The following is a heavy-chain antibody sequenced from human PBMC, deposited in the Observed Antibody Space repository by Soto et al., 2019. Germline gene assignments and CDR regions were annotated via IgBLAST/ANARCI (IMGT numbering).Heavy chain of an antibody. D-gene: IGHD3-22*01. V-gene: IGHV3-23*01. Sequence: ESGGGLVQPGGSLRLSCAASGFTINTYAMTWVRQAPGKGLEWVSSISGSGGSTYYADSVKGRFTSSRDNSKNTLYLQMSSLRAEDTAVYYCAKPPHYYDSSGYQHWGQGTLVTVSS. CDR1: GFTINTYA. CDR2: ISGSGGST. CDR3: AKPPHYYDSSGYQH. J-gene: IGHJ4*02.